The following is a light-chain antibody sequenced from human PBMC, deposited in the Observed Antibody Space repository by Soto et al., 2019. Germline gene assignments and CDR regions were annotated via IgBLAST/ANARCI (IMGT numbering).Light chain of an antibody. V-gene: IGLV2-11*01. CDR3: CSYAGSYIYV. Sequence: QFLLAQPRSVSRSPGQLVPLSCTGTSSDVGGYNYVSWYQQHPGKAPKLMIYDVSKRPSGVPDRFSGSKSGNTASLTISGLQAEDEADYYCCSYAGSYIYVFGTGTKVTVL. CDR1: SSDVGGYNY. J-gene: IGLJ1*01. CDR2: DVS.